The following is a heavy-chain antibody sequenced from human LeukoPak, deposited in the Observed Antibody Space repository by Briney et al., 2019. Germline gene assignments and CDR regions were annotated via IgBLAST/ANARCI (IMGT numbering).Heavy chain of an antibody. CDR1: GYTFTGYY. CDR3: ATDYGGNSLPWY. Sequence: SVKVSCKASGYTFTGYYMHWVRQAPGQGLEWMGGIIPIFGTANYAQKFQGRVTITADESTSTACMELSSLRSEDTAVYYCATDYGGNSLPWYWGQGTLVTVSS. D-gene: IGHD4-23*01. CDR2: IIPIFGTA. J-gene: IGHJ4*02. V-gene: IGHV1-69*13.